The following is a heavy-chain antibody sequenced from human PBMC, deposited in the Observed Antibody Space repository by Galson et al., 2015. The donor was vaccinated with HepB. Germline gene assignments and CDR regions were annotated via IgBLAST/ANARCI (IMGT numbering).Heavy chain of an antibody. CDR1: GFTFSSYA. Sequence: SLRLSCAASGFTFSSYAMHWVRQAPGKGLEWVAVISYDGSNKYYADSVKGRFTISRDNSKNTLYLQMNSLRAEDTAVYYCARDRGQRYMDVWGKGTTVTVSS. CDR2: ISYDGSNK. D-gene: IGHD1-26*01. J-gene: IGHJ6*03. CDR3: ARDRGQRYMDV. V-gene: IGHV3-30-3*01.